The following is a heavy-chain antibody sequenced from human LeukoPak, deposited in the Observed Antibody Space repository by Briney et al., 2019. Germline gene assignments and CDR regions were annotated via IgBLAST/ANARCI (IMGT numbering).Heavy chain of an antibody. Sequence: ASVKVSCKASGYTFTGYYMHWVRQAPGQGLEWMGWINPNSGGTNYAQKFQGWVTMTRDTSISTAYMELSRLRSDDTAVYYCATAIYGSGSYTEPFDYWGQGTLVTVSS. CDR1: GYTFTGYY. J-gene: IGHJ4*02. V-gene: IGHV1-2*04. D-gene: IGHD3-10*01. CDR2: INPNSGGT. CDR3: ATAIYGSGSYTEPFDY.